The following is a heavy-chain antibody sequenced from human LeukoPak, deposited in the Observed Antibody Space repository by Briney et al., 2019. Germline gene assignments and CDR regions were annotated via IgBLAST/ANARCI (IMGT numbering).Heavy chain of an antibody. D-gene: IGHD6-19*01. CDR1: GFTFDDYA. V-gene: IGHV3-30*04. J-gene: IGHJ4*02. CDR2: ISYDGSNK. Sequence: GGSLRLSCAASGFTFDDYAMHWVRQTPGKGLEWVAVISYDGSNKYYADSVKGRFTISRDNSKNTLYLQMNSLRAEDTAVYYCARDGYSSGPYWFDYWGQGTLVTVSS. CDR3: ARDGYSSGPYWFDY.